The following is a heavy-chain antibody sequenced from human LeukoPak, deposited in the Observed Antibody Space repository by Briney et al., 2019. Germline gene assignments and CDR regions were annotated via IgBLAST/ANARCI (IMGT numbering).Heavy chain of an antibody. V-gene: IGHV3-48*02. CDR1: GFMFKIYS. CDR2: ISSDSQTI. Sequence: GGSLRLSCSASGFMFKIYSMNWVRQAPGKGLEWVSYISSDSQTIHYSDSAKGRFTISRDNAKSSLYLQLNTVRDDDSGIYYCARAGGRTFGYWGLGTLVTVSS. J-gene: IGHJ4*02. D-gene: IGHD2-15*01. CDR3: ARAGGRTFGY.